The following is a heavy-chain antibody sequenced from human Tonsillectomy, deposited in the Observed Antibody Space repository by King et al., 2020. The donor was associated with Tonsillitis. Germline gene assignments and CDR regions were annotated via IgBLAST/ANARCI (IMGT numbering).Heavy chain of an antibody. D-gene: IGHD3-22*01. J-gene: IGHJ5*02. CDR1: GGSMNSYY. Sequence: VQLQESGPRVVKPSETLSLTCSISGGSMNSYYWSWIRQPAGKGLEWIGRIYTTGNTNCNPSLKSRVTMSIDSSKNQFSLSLTSVTAADTAVYYCVRDKDPRYYDTSGIDPWGQGTLVTVSS. CDR3: VRDKDPRYYDTSGIDP. CDR2: IYTTGNT. V-gene: IGHV4-4*07.